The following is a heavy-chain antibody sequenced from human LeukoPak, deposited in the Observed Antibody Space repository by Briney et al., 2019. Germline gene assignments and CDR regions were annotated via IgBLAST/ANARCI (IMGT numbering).Heavy chain of an antibody. CDR3: ARLLRVGYCSTTTCNWFDP. CDR2: IYYSGST. D-gene: IGHD2-2*03. CDR1: GFTFSSYE. J-gene: IGHJ5*02. Sequence: GSLRLSCAASGFTFSSYEMNWVRQPPGKGLEWIGSIYYSGSTYYSPSLKSRVTISVDTSKNQFSLKLSSVTAADTAVYYCARLLRVGYCSTTTCNWFDPWGQGTLVTVSS. V-gene: IGHV4-39*07.